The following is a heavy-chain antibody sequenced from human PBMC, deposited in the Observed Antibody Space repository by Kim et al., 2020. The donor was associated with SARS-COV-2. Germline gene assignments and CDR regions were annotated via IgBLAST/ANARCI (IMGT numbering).Heavy chain of an antibody. Sequence: ASVKVSCKASGYTFTNYGISWLRQAPGQGLEWMGWISVYIGRINYSQKFQDRVTMTTDTSTSTAYMELRSLRSDDTAVYYCARGREVVETTGGWGDYGMDVWGQGTTVTVSS. CDR2: ISVYIGRI. CDR1: GYTFTNYG. V-gene: IGHV1-18*04. CDR3: ARGREVVETTGGWGDYGMDV. D-gene: IGHD1-26*01. J-gene: IGHJ6*02.